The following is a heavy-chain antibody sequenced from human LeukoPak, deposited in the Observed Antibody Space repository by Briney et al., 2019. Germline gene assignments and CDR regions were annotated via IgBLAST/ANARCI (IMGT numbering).Heavy chain of an antibody. CDR2: FDPEDGET. CDR3: ATDFSRGWGFDY. V-gene: IGHV1-24*01. Sequence: ASVKVSCKVSGYTLSELSMHWVRQAPGKGLERMGGFDPEDGETIHAQKFQGRVTMTEDTSTDTAYMELSSLRSEDTAVYYCATDFSRGWGFDYWGQGTLVTVSS. CDR1: GYTLSELS. J-gene: IGHJ4*02. D-gene: IGHD3-10*01.